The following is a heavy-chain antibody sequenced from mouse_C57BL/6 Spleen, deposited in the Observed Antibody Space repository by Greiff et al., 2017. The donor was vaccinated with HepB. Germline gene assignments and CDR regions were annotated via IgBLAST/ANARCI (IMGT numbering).Heavy chain of an antibody. CDR2: IYPGDGDT. CDR1: GYTFSSSW. D-gene: IGHD1-1*01. J-gene: IGHJ2*01. V-gene: IGHV1-82*01. CDR3: AKEPPTTVVAFEYFDY. Sequence: VQLQESGPELVKPGASVKISCKASGYTFSSSWMNWVKQRPGKGLEWIGRIYPGDGDTNYDGKFNGKATRTAAKASSTAYMQLSSLTSEASADYFCAKEPPTTVVAFEYFDYWGKGTTLTVSS.